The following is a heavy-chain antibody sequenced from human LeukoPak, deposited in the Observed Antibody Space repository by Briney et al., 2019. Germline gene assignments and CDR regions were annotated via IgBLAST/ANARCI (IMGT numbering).Heavy chain of an antibody. CDR2: ISFDGSDK. CDR1: GFTFSSCG. J-gene: IGHJ5*02. Sequence: PGRSLRLSCAASGFTFSSCGMQWVRQAPGKGLEWVAVISFDGSDKHYADSVKGRFTISRDNSKNMLYLQMNSLRAEDTAVYYCARTPYTSSWYGWFDPWGQGTLVTVSS. D-gene: IGHD6-13*01. CDR3: ARTPYTSSWYGWFDP. V-gene: IGHV3-30*03.